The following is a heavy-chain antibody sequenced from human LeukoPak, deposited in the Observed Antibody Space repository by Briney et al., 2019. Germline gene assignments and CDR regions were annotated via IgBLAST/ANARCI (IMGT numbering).Heavy chain of an antibody. CDR2: FDPGDDET. V-gene: IGHV1-24*01. CDR1: GYSLSELS. Sequence: GASVKVSCKVSGYSLSELSTHWVRQAPGQGLEWMGGFDPGDDETIYAQKFQGRVTMTEDTSTDTAYMELSSLRSEDTAVYYCATDPKVRGVIIPPTGYYYGMDVWGQGTTVTVSS. D-gene: IGHD3-10*01. CDR3: ATDPKVRGVIIPPTGYYYGMDV. J-gene: IGHJ6*02.